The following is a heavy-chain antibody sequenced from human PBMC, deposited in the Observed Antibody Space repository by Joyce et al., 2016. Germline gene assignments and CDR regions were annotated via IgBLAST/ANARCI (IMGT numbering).Heavy chain of an antibody. CDR2: IYPGDSRT. D-gene: IGHD2-21*01. CDR1: GFSFNGYW. CDR3: ARVISHSHFDT. Sequence: EVQLVQSGAEVQKPGESLKISCKSSGFSFNGYWIAWVRQRPGKGLEWMGNIYPGDSRTRYSPSFQGQVTSSADKSINTAYLHWSSLKASDTAIYYCARVISHSHFDTWGQGTLVTVSS. J-gene: IGHJ4*02. V-gene: IGHV5-51*01.